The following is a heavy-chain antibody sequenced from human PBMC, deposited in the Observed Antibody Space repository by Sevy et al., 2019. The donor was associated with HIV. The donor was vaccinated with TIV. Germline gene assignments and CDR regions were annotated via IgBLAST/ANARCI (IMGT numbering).Heavy chain of an antibody. CDR2: ISAYNGNT. Sequence: ASVKVSCKASGYTFTSYGISWVRQAPGQGLEWMGWISAYNGNTNYAQKLQGRVTMTTDTSTSIAYMELRRLRSDDTAVYYCARGSRDGYPPRWDFDYWGQGTLVTVSS. J-gene: IGHJ4*02. D-gene: IGHD2-2*01. V-gene: IGHV1-18*04. CDR3: ARGSRDGYPPRWDFDY. CDR1: GYTFTSYG.